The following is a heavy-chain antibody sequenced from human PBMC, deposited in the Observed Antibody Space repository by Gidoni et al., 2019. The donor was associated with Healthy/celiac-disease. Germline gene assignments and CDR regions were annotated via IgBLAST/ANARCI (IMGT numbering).Heavy chain of an antibody. CDR2: IWYDGSNK. CDR1: GFTFSSHG. CDR3: ARDVPHDYGDYGEWGGMDV. D-gene: IGHD4-17*01. V-gene: IGHV3-33*01. J-gene: IGHJ6*02. Sequence: QVQLVESGGGVVQPGRSLRLSCAASGFTFSSHGMHWVRQAPGKGLEWVAVIWYDGSNKYYADSVKGRFTISRDNSKNTLYLQMNSLRAEDTAVYYCARDVPHDYGDYGEWGGMDVWGQGTTVTVSS.